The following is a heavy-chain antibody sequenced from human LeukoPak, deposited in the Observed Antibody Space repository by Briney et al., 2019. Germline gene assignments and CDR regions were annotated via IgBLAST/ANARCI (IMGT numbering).Heavy chain of an antibody. Sequence: ASVKVSCKASGYTFTGYYMHWVRQAPGQGLEWMGGIIPIFGTANYAQKFQGRVTITADESTSTAYMELSSLRSEDTAVYYCARGEVAARGLPPSYYCYYGMDVWGQGTTVTVSS. CDR2: IIPIFGTA. CDR3: ARGEVAARGLPPSYYCYYGMDV. CDR1: GYTFTGYY. D-gene: IGHD6-6*01. J-gene: IGHJ6*02. V-gene: IGHV1-69*13.